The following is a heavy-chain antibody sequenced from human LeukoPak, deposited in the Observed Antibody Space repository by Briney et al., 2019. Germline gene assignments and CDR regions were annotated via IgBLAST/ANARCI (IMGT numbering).Heavy chain of an antibody. D-gene: IGHD5-18*01. CDR2: VRDKGTT. Sequence: SETLSLTCTVSGDSISSHYWSCIRQPPGMGLEWIGYVRDKGTTKDNPSLSSRVTLSADTSKSQLSLRLSSVTAADTAVYYCATIKRGSIFGYFDFWGQGILSPSPQ. V-gene: IGHV4-59*11. J-gene: IGHJ4*02. CDR3: ATIKRGSIFGYFDF. CDR1: GDSISSHY.